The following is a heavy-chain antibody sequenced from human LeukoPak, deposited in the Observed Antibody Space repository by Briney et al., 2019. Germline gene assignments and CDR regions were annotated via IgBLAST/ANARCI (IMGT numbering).Heavy chain of an antibody. CDR2: MNPNSGKT. CDR1: GYTFTSYD. D-gene: IGHD6-13*01. CDR3: ARRVGVIAAAGSAPRKNNWFDP. J-gene: IGHJ5*02. Sequence: ASVTVSCKASGYTFTSYDINWVRQATGQGLEWMGWMNPNSGKTGYAQKFQGRVTMTRNTSISTAYMELSSLRSEDTAVYYCARRVGVIAAAGSAPRKNNWFDPWGQGTLVTVSS. V-gene: IGHV1-8*01.